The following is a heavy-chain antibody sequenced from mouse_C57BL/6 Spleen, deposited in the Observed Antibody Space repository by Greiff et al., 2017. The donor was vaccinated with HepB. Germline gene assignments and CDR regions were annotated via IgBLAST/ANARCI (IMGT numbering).Heavy chain of an antibody. D-gene: IGHD2-1*01. CDR2: ISGGGGNT. J-gene: IGHJ4*01. CDR3: ARGDYGNYVHYAMDY. Sequence: EVQGVESGGGLVKPGGSLKLSCAASGFTFSSYTMSWVRQTPEKRLEWVATISGGGGNTYYPDSVKGRFTISRDNAKNTLYLQMSSRRSEDTALYYCARGDYGNYVHYAMDYWGQGTSVTVSS. CDR1: GFTFSSYT. V-gene: IGHV5-9*01.